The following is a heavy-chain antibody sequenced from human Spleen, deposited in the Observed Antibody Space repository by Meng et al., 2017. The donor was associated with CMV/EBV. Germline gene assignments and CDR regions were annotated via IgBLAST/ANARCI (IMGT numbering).Heavy chain of an antibody. Sequence: SGPTLVKPTQTLTLTCTFSGFSLSASGAGVGWIRQPPGKALEWVAQIYWNDAKRYNPSLKSRLTITKDTSKNQVVLRMTNMDPVDTATYYCARLNSNYYYGMDVWGQGTTVTVSS. D-gene: IGHD4-11*01. V-gene: IGHV2-5*01. J-gene: IGHJ6*02. CDR1: GFSLSASGAG. CDR3: ARLNSNYYYGMDV. CDR2: IYWNDAK.